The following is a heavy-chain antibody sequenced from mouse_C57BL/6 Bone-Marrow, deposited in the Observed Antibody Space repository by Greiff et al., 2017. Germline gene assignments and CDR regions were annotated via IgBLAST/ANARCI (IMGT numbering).Heavy chain of an antibody. V-gene: IGHV1-15*01. J-gene: IGHJ2*01. Sequence: VQLQQSGAELVRPGASVTLSCKASGYTFTDYEMHWVKQTPVHGLEWIGAIDPETGGTAYNQKFKGKARLTADKSSSTAYMELRSLTSEDSAVYYRTRSYDGYPTYSFDYWGQGTTLTVSS. CDR3: TRSYDGYPTYSFDY. CDR2: IDPETGGT. D-gene: IGHD2-3*01. CDR1: GYTFTDYE.